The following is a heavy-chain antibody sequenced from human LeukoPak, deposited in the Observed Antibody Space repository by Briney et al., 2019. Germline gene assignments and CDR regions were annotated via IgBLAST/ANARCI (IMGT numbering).Heavy chain of an antibody. J-gene: IGHJ5*02. D-gene: IGHD3-10*01. CDR3: ARVRGVETTGSWFDP. Sequence: PGGSLRLSCAASGFTFSGFAMHWVRQAPGKGLEWVAVISYDGSNKYYADSVKGRFTISRDNSKNTMYLQTNSLRAEDTAVYYCARVRGVETTGSWFDPWGQGTLVTVSS. V-gene: IGHV3-30-3*01. CDR1: GFTFSGFA. CDR2: ISYDGSNK.